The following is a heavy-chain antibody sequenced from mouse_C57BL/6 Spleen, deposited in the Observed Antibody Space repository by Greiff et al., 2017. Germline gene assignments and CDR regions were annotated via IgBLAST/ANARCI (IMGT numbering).Heavy chain of an antibody. J-gene: IGHJ3*01. D-gene: IGHD1-1*01. CDR1: GFTFSDYG. V-gene: IGHV5-17*01. Sequence: DVQLVESGGGLVKPGGSLKLSCAASGFTFSDYGMHWVRQAPEKGLEWVAYISSGSSTIYYADTVKGRFTISRDNAKNTLFLQMTSLRSEDTAMYYCARGYYGRAWFAYWGQGTLVTVSA. CDR2: ISSGSSTI. CDR3: ARGYYGRAWFAY.